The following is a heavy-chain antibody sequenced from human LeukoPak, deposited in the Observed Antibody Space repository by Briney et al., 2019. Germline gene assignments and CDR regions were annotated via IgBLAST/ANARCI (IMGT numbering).Heavy chain of an antibody. Sequence: GASVTLSCKASGYTFTIYGITWVRQAPGQGLEWVGWISGYNGDRKYVQKLQDRVTMTTDTSTSTAYMELRSLRSDDTAIYYCARMGYYDFWSGYYSLDSWGKGTLVTVSS. CDR1: GYTFTIYG. D-gene: IGHD3-3*01. J-gene: IGHJ4*02. CDR3: ARMGYYDFWSGYYSLDS. V-gene: IGHV1-18*01. CDR2: ISGYNGDR.